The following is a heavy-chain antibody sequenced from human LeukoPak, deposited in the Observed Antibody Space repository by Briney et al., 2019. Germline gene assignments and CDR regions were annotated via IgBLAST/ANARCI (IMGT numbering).Heavy chain of an antibody. CDR2: ISGSGGST. D-gene: IGHD3-22*01. CDR1: GFTFSSYA. CDR3: AKGGSFYYDTSGYLY. J-gene: IGHJ4*02. Sequence: GGSLRLSCAASGFTFSSYAMSRVRQAPGKGLEWVSAISGSGGSTYYADSVKGRFTISRDNSRNTLYLQMNSLRAEDTAVYYCAKGGSFYYDTSGYLYWGQGTLVTVSS. V-gene: IGHV3-23*01.